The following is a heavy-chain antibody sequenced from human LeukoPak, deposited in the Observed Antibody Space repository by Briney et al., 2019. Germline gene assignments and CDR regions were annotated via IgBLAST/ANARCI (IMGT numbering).Heavy chain of an antibody. CDR2: ISPTAYTT. Sequence: GESLRLSCVVSGFAFSSYAMAWVRQAPGKGLEWVSTISPTAYTTHYADSVKGRFTISRDNSQNILYLQMTNLRAEDTAVYYCARDPDYYDKGHFDYWGQGSLVTVSS. V-gene: IGHV3-23*01. CDR1: GFAFSSYA. CDR3: ARDPDYYDKGHFDY. D-gene: IGHD3-22*01. J-gene: IGHJ4*02.